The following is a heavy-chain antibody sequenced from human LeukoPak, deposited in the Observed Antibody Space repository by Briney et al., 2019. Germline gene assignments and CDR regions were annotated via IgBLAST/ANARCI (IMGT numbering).Heavy chain of an antibody. CDR2: IYTSGST. J-gene: IGHJ5*02. D-gene: IGHD3-22*01. CDR3: ARLRRYYDSSGYYYGWFDP. Sequence: SETLSLTCTVSGGSISSSSYYWGWIRQPPGKGLEWIGRIYTSGSTNYNPSLKSRVTISVDTSKNQFSLKLSSVTAADTAVYYCARLRRYYDSSGYYYGWFDPWGQGTLVTVSS. V-gene: IGHV4-39*07. CDR1: GGSISSSSYY.